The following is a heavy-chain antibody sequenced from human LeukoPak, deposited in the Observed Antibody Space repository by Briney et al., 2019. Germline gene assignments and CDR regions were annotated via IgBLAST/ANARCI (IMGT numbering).Heavy chain of an antibody. CDR2: IYYSGST. J-gene: IGHJ4*02. CDR3: ARGPSHYYDSSGYYIFDY. D-gene: IGHD3-22*01. CDR1: GGSISSYY. Sequence: SETLSLTCTVSGGSISSYYWSWIRQPPGKGLEWIGYIYYSGSTNYNPSLKSRVTISVDTSKNQFSLKLSSVTAADTAVYYCARGPSHYYDSSGYYIFDYWGQGTLVTVS. V-gene: IGHV4-59*01.